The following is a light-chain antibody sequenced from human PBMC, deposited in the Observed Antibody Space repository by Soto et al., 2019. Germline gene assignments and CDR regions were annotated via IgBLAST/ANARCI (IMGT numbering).Light chain of an antibody. CDR3: HQSPGT. V-gene: IGKV3-20*01. Sequence: IVLMQSPGTLSLSPGERATLSCRASQTVNSKYLAWYQQKRGQAPRPLIYGASSRATGIPDRFSGSGSGTEFTLTISRLEPEDVALYFCHQSPGTFGQGTKVEIK. J-gene: IGKJ1*01. CDR1: QTVNSKY. CDR2: GAS.